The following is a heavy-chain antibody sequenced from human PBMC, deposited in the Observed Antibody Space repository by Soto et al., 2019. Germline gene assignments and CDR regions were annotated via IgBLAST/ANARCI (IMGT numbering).Heavy chain of an antibody. CDR2: IYHSGST. CDR3: ARGLEVIAATPQWDY. D-gene: IGHD2-15*01. V-gene: IGHV4-30-2*01. J-gene: IGHJ4*02. Sequence: QLQLQESGSGLVKPSQTLSLTCAVSGGSISSGGYSWNWIRQPPGKGLEWIGYIYHSGSTYNSPSLKSRVTISVDRSKNQFSVKLSSVTAADTAVYYCARGLEVIAATPQWDYWGQGTLVTVSS. CDR1: GGSISSGGYS.